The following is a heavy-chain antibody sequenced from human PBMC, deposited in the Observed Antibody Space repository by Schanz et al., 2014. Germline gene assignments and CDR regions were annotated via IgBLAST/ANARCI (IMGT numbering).Heavy chain of an antibody. V-gene: IGHV3-74*02. Sequence: EVQLAESGGGLVQPGGSLRLSCAASGFTFSSHWMHWVRQAPGKGLVWVSRINGDGSRTAYADSVKGRFTISSDNSKSTLYLQMSSLRAEDTAVYYCAKSQGSSFDSWGQGTLVTVSS. CDR1: GFTFSSHW. D-gene: IGHD6-13*01. CDR3: AKSQGSSFDS. CDR2: INGDGSRT. J-gene: IGHJ4*02.